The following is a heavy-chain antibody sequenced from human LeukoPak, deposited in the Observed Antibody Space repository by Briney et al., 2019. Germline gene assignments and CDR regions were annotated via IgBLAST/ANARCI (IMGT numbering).Heavy chain of an antibody. CDR1: GDSISTYY. V-gene: IGHV4-59*01. D-gene: IGHD5-12*01. CDR3: ARGVAGYGPYVY. CDR2: MYYSGST. J-gene: IGHJ4*02. Sequence: SETLSLTCTVSGDSISTYYWSWIRQPPGKGLEWIGYMYYSGSTNYNPSLKSRVTISLDTPKNQFSLRLNSVTAADTAVYYCARGVAGYGPYVYWGQGTLVTVSS.